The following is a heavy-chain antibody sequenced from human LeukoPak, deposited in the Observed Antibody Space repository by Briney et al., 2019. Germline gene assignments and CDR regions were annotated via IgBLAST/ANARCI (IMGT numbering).Heavy chain of an antibody. CDR2: IFYSGST. D-gene: IGHD3-10*01. CDR1: GGSIRSGSYC. Sequence: SETLSLTCTVPGGSIRSGSYCWDWIRQPPGKGLEWIGTIFYSGSTYYSPSLKSRVTISVDTSRNQFFLNLSSVTAADTAVYYCARLSRGGYHFDYWGQGTLVTVSS. J-gene: IGHJ4*02. V-gene: IGHV4-39*01. CDR3: ARLSRGGYHFDY.